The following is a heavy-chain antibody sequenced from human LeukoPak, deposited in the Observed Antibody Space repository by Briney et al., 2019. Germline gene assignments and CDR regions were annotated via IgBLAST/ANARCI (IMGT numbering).Heavy chain of an antibody. CDR3: ARLGCSTTSCYRYYYYYMDV. J-gene: IGHJ6*03. CDR2: IYYSGST. V-gene: IGHV4-39*01. D-gene: IGHD2-2*01. Sequence: SETLSLTCTVSGGSISSSSYYWGWIRQPPGKGLEWIGSIYYSGSTYYNPSLKSRVPISVDTSKNQFSLKLSSVTAADTAVYYCARLGCSTTSCYRYYYYYMDVWGKGTTVTVSS. CDR1: GGSISSSSYY.